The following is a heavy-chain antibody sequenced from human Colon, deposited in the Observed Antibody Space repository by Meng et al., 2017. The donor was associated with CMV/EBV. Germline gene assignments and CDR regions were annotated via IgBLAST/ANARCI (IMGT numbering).Heavy chain of an antibody. D-gene: IGHD3-9*01. V-gene: IGHV3-74*01. Sequence: AASGFSFSTYWMHWVRQAPGKGLVWVSHTDPDGKTTNYADSVMGRFTISRDNAKKTLYLQMNSLRAEDPAVYYCARESDILTVGLAYWGQGTLVTVSS. J-gene: IGHJ4*02. CDR3: ARESDILTVGLAY. CDR2: TDPDGKTT. CDR1: GFSFSTYW.